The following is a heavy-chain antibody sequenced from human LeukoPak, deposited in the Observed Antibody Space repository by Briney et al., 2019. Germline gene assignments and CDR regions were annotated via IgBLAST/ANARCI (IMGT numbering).Heavy chain of an antibody. J-gene: IGHJ4*02. D-gene: IGHD2-2*01. CDR1: GFTFSSYA. Sequence: PGGSLRLSCAASGFTFSSYAMSWVRQAPGKGLEWVSAISGSGSSTYYADSVKGRFTISRDNSKNTLYLQMNSLRAEDTAVYYCAKLWSVVVPAAPFDYWGQGTLVTVSS. V-gene: IGHV3-23*01. CDR3: AKLWSVVVPAAPFDY. CDR2: ISGSGSST.